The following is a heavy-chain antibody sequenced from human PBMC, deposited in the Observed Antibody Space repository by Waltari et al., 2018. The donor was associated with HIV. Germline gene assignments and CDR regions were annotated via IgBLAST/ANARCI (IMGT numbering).Heavy chain of an antibody. CDR3: VNDFYGGNSRWDYFEH. CDR1: GLAFSSYV. J-gene: IGHJ4*02. V-gene: IGHV3-30*18. D-gene: IGHD4-17*01. CDR2: MSSDGNKR. Sequence: QVKLVESGGAVVQPGRSLRLSCEAPGLAFSSYVLHWVRQAPGKGLEWVAVMSSDGNKRHYAGAVKGRFTISRDNSKDTLYLEMDSLRIEDTALYYCVNDFYGGNSRWDYFEHWGQGTLVTVSS.